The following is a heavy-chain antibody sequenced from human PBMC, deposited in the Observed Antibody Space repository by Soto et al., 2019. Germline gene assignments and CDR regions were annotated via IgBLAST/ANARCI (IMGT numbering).Heavy chain of an antibody. CDR3: AREDILGTRSFDY. J-gene: IGHJ4*02. V-gene: IGHV3-48*02. CDR2: ISSNSVTI. CDR1: GFIFSKYS. Sequence: GGSLRLSCGASGFIFSKYSMNWVRQAPGKGLEWLSYISSNSVTIYYADSVRGRFTIFRDNAKNSLYLQMNSLRDEDTAVYYCAREDILGTRSFDYWGQGALVTVSS. D-gene: IGHD1-26*01.